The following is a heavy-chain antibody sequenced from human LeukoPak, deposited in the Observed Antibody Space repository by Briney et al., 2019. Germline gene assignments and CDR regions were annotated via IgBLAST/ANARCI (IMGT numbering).Heavy chain of an antibody. D-gene: IGHD1-14*01. CDR3: ARGSPVAPERYPISSP. J-gene: IGHJ5*02. Sequence: GGSLRLSCAASGFTVRNYCMSWVRQAPGKGLEWVAVIYGDGSTYYADSVKGRFTISSDNLKNTLSLQMDSLRAADTAMYYCARGSPVAPERYPISSPGGRGTLVTV. CDR2: IYGDGST. CDR1: GFTVRNYC. V-gene: IGHV3-53*01.